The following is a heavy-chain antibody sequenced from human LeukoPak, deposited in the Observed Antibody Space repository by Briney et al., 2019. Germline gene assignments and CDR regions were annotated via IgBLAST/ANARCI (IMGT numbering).Heavy chain of an antibody. V-gene: IGHV1-2*02. Sequence: ASVKVSCKASGYTFTGYYMHWVQQAPGQGLEWMGWINPNSGGTNYAQKFQGRVTMTRDTSISTAYMELSRLRSDDTAVYYCAKTTVTQEDDAFDIWGQGTMVTVSS. CDR2: INPNSGGT. CDR1: GYTFTGYY. CDR3: AKTTVTQEDDAFDI. J-gene: IGHJ3*02. D-gene: IGHD4-17*01.